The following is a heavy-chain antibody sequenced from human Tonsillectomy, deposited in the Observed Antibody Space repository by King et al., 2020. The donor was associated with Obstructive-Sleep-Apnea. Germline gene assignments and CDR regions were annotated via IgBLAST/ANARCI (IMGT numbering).Heavy chain of an antibody. V-gene: IGHV3-48*04. CDR2: ISSSSSTI. D-gene: IGHD3/OR15-3a*01. CDR1: GFTFSSYS. CDR3: ARGGTGRQHADY. J-gene: IGHJ4*02. Sequence: DVQLVESGGGLVQPGGSLRLSCAASGFTFSSYSMNWVRQAPGKGLEWFSYISSSSSTISYADSVKGRFTISRDNAKNSLYLQINSLRAEDTAVYYCARGGTGRQHADYWGQGTLVTVSS.